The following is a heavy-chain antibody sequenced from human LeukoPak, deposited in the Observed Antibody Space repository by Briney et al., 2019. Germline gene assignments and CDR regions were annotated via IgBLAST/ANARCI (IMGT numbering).Heavy chain of an antibody. Sequence: SETLSLTCTVSGGSISSGSYYWSWIRQPAGKGLEWIGRIYTSGSTNYNPSLKSRVTISYTSKNQFSLKLNSVTAADTAVYYCARDTADIAQFDPWGQGTLVTVSS. D-gene: IGHD5-12*01. CDR3: ARDTADIAQFDP. CDR1: GGSISSGSYY. J-gene: IGHJ5*02. V-gene: IGHV4-61*02. CDR2: IYTSGST.